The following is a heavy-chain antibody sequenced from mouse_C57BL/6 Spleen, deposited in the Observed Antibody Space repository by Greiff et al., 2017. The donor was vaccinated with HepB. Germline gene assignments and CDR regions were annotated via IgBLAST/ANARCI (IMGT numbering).Heavy chain of an antibody. CDR1: GYTFTDYE. J-gene: IGHJ1*03. Sequence: QVQLQQSGAELVRPGASVTLSCKASGYTFTDYEMHWVKQTPVHGLEWIGAIDPETGGTAYNQKFKGKAILTADKSSSTAYMELRSLTSEDSAVYYCTRGGWGYWYFDVWGTGTTVTVSS. V-gene: IGHV1-15*01. CDR2: IDPETGGT. CDR3: TRGGWGYWYFDV. D-gene: IGHD3-3*01.